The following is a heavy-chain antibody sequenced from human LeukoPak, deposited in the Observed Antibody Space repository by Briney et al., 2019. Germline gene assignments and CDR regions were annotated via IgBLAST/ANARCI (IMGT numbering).Heavy chain of an antibody. D-gene: IGHD2-15*01. CDR2: ISGSGGST. Sequence: GGSLRLSCAASGFPFSSYAMSWVRQAPGKGLEWVSAISGSGGSTYYADSVKGRFTISRDNSKNTLYLQMNSLRAEDTAVYYCASRVVVAATNWFDPWGQGTLITVSS. J-gene: IGHJ5*02. CDR3: ASRVVVAATNWFDP. V-gene: IGHV3-23*01. CDR1: GFPFSSYA.